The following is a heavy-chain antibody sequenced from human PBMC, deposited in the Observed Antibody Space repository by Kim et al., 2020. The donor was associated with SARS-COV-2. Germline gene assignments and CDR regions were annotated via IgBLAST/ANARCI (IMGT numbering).Heavy chain of an antibody. D-gene: IGHD5-12*01. CDR2: ITSVGGTR. CDR3: ARGHSGYLQDMDV. CDR1: GFTFSSYG. J-gene: IGHJ6*02. Sequence: GGSLRLSCAASGFTFSSYGMNWVRQAPGKGLERVSFITSVGGTRDYADSVKGRFTISRDNAKNSQYLQMNSLRDEDTAVYDCARGHSGYLQDMDVWGQGT. V-gene: IGHV3-48*02.